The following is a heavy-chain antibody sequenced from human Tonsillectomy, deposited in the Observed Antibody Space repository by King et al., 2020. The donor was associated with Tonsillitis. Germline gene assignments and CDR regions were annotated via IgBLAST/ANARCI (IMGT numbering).Heavy chain of an antibody. CDR1: GYSISSGYY. Sequence: QLQESGPGLVKPSETLSLTCAVSGYSISSGYYWCWIRQPPGKGLEWIGSIYHSGSTYYNPSLKSRVTISVDTSKNQFSLKLSSVTAADTAVYYCARDRGITMIGVVEKKEWYFDLWGRGTLVTVSS. J-gene: IGHJ2*01. CDR2: IYHSGST. D-gene: IGHD3-22*01. V-gene: IGHV4-38-2*02. CDR3: ARDRGITMIGVVEKKEWYFDL.